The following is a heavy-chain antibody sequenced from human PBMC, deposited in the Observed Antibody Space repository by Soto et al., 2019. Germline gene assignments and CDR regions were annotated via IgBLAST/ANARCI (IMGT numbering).Heavy chain of an antibody. CDR3: ASHFTGVLVLGASPPGGDNYGWDV. Sequence: QVQLVQSGAEVKKPGSSVKVSCKASGGTFSRYTISWVRQAPGQGLEWMGRIIPILDIPNYAQNFQGRVKITADKSTSTANMELSSLRSDDSAVYYCASHFTGVLVLGASPPGGDNYGWDVWGQGTTVTASS. CDR1: GGTFSRYT. V-gene: IGHV1-69*02. D-gene: IGHD2-15*01. J-gene: IGHJ6*02. CDR2: IIPILDIP.